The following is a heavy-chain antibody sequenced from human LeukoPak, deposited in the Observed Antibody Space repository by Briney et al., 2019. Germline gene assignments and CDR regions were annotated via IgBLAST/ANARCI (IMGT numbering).Heavy chain of an antibody. D-gene: IGHD3-22*01. CDR1: GGSISSSY. CDR3: ATDTSGYGKFDY. Sequence: SETLSLTCTVSGGSISSSYWSWIRQPAGKGLEWIGRIYTSGSTNYNPSLKSRVTMSIVTSKNQFSLKLSSVTAADTAVYYCATDTSGYGKFDYWGQGTLVTVSS. CDR2: IYTSGST. J-gene: IGHJ4*02. V-gene: IGHV4-4*07.